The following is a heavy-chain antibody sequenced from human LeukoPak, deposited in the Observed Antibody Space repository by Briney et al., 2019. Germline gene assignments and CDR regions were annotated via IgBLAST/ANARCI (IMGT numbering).Heavy chain of an antibody. Sequence: SETLSLTCTVSGGSISSYYWSWIRQPPGKGLEGIGYIYYSGSTNYNPSLKSRVTISVDTSKNQFSLKLSSVTAADTAVYYCARIRGISLDYMDVWGKGTTVTVSS. D-gene: IGHD2/OR15-2a*01. V-gene: IGHV4-59*01. J-gene: IGHJ6*03. CDR2: IYYSGST. CDR3: ARIRGISLDYMDV. CDR1: GGSISSYY.